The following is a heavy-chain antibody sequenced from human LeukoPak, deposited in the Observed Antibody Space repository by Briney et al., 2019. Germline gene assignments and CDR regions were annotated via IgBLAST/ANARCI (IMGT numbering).Heavy chain of an antibody. Sequence: SDTLSLTCSVSGHSISSNYWSWLRQPPGKGLEWIGYIYYTGRTNSNPSLKSRVSISLDTSKKQFSLNLTSVTAADTAVYYCARAIDDYHDSSAYAYWGQGTLVTVSS. V-gene: IGHV4-59*07. D-gene: IGHD3-22*01. J-gene: IGHJ4*02. CDR2: IYYTGRT. CDR3: ARAIDDYHDSSAYAY. CDR1: GHSISSNY.